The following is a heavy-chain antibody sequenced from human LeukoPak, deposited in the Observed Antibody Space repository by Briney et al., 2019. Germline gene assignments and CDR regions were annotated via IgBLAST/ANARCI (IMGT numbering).Heavy chain of an antibody. CDR3: ARDLGYYDSRGYYYYYMDV. CDR1: GCTFTGYY. CDR2: INPNSGGT. Sequence: GASVKVSCKASGCTFTGYYMHWVRQAPGQGLEWMGRINPNSGGTNYAQKFQGRVTMTRDTSISTAYMELSRLRSDDTAVYYCARDLGYYDSRGYYYYYMDVWGKGTTVTVSS. J-gene: IGHJ6*03. D-gene: IGHD3-22*01. V-gene: IGHV1-2*06.